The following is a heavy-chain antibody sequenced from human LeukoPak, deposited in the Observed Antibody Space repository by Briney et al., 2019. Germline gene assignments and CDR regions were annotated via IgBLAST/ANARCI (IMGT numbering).Heavy chain of an antibody. Sequence: GSSVKVSCKASGGTFSSYAISWVRQAPGQGLEWLGRIIPILGIANYAQKFQGRVTITADKSTSTAYMELSSLRSEDTAVYYCARDRRDGYNPPLDYWGQGTLVTVSS. CDR3: ARDRRDGYNPPLDY. J-gene: IGHJ4*02. V-gene: IGHV1-69*04. CDR2: IIPILGIA. CDR1: GGTFSSYA. D-gene: IGHD5-24*01.